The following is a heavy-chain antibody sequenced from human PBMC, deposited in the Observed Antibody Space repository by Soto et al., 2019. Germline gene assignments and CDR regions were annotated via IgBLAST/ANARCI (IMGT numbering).Heavy chain of an antibody. Sequence: EVQLVESGGGLVQPGGFLRLSCAASGFTFSSYWMHWVRQAPGKGLVWVSRINSDGSSTSYADSVKGRFTISRDNAKNTLYLQMNSLRAEDTAVYYCARDLFLTLRFLEWPSPGARYGMDVWGQGTTVTVSS. V-gene: IGHV3-74*01. CDR1: GFTFSSYW. CDR2: INSDGSST. J-gene: IGHJ6*02. CDR3: ARDLFLTLRFLEWPSPGARYGMDV. D-gene: IGHD3-3*01.